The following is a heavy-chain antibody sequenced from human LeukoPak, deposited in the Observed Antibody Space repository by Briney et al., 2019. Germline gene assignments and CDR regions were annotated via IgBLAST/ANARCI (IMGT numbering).Heavy chain of an antibody. J-gene: IGHJ5*02. V-gene: IGHV1-46*01. Sequence: EASVKVSCKASGYTFTNYYIHWVRQAPGQGLEWMGVINPSGGGTSYAQRFQGRLTMTSDMSTSTVYMELSSLRSEDTAVYHCARAEGFRVLGWLGSNSFDPWGLGTLVTVSS. CDR3: ARAEGFRVLGWLGSNSFDP. D-gene: IGHD5-24*01. CDR2: INPSGGGT. CDR1: GYTFTNYY.